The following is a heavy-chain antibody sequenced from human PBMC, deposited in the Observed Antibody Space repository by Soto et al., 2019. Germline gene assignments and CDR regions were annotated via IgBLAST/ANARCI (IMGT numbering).Heavy chain of an antibody. J-gene: IGHJ1*01. V-gene: IGHV3-23*01. CDR2: ISGNGDKT. CDR3: AKDIGGYLVGPLHH. Sequence: EVHLLESGGGLAQPGRSLRLSCAASGFVFNNYAMTWVRQAPGKGLEWVSSISGNGDKTYYAESLKGRVTISRDNSENTLYLQIDSLRAEDTAIYFCAKDIGGYLVGPLHHWGQGTLVTVSS. D-gene: IGHD3-22*01. CDR1: GFVFNNYA.